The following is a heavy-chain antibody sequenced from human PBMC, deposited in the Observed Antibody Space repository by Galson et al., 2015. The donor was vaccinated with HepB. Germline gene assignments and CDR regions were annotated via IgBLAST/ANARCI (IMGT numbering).Heavy chain of an antibody. J-gene: IGHJ4*02. D-gene: IGHD1-26*01. CDR3: AFEGPVGATNDY. Sequence: SVKVSCKASGGTFSSYTISWVRQAPGQGLEWMGRIIPILGIANYAQKFQGRVTITADKSTSTAYMELSGLRSEDTAVYYCAFEGPVGATNDYWGQGTLVTVSS. CDR2: IIPILGIA. V-gene: IGHV1-69*02. CDR1: GGTFSSYT.